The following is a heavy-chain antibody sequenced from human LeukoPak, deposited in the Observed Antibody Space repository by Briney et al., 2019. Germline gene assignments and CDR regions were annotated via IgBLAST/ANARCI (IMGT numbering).Heavy chain of an antibody. CDR3: AKAASFYDSSGYFDY. CDR1: GFTFSNYA. V-gene: IGHV3-30*02. CDR2: ILYDGADI. Sequence: GGSLRLSCAASGFTFSNYAMHWVRQAPGKGLEWVAVILYDGADISYADSVKGRFTISRDNSKNTLYLQMNSLRAEDTAVYYCAKAASFYDSSGYFDYWGQGTLVTVSS. J-gene: IGHJ4*02. D-gene: IGHD3-22*01.